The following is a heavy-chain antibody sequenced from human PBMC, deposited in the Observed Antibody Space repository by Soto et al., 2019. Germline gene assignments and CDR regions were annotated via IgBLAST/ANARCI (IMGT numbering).Heavy chain of an antibody. CDR3: AKVGSWRTYDY. V-gene: IGHV3-23*01. J-gene: IGHJ4*02. Sequence: PGGSLRLSCATSGFDFSNTWIHWVRQVPGKGLEWVSAISGSGGSTYYADSVKGRFTISRDNSKNTLYLQMNSLRAEDTAVYYCAKVGSWRTYDYWGQGTLVTVSS. D-gene: IGHD6-13*01. CDR2: ISGSGGST. CDR1: GFDFSNTW.